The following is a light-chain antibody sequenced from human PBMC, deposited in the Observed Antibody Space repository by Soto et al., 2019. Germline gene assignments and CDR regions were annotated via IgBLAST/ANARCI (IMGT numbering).Light chain of an antibody. J-gene: IGKJ1*01. V-gene: IGKV3-11*01. Sequence: EIVLTQSPATLSLSPGERATLSCRASRSVSGYLAWYQQKPGQAPRLLIYDASNRATGNPARFSGSGSGTDFTLTISSLEPEDFAVYYCQQRSIWPPTFGQGTKVEIK. CDR2: DAS. CDR1: RSVSGY. CDR3: QQRSIWPPT.